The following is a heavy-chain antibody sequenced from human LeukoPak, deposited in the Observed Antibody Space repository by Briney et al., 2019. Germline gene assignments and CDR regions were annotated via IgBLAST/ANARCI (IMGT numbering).Heavy chain of an antibody. Sequence: GGSLRLSCATSGFTFSSYAMHWVRQAPRKGVEWVALISYDGINQYYADSVKGRFIISRDNSKNTLYLQLSSLRLEDTAVYYCTLTTFGVVYYFDYWGQGTLVTVSS. J-gene: IGHJ4*02. D-gene: IGHD1/OR15-1a*01. CDR2: ISYDGINQ. CDR1: GFTFSSYA. V-gene: IGHV3-30*04. CDR3: TLTTFGVVYYFDY.